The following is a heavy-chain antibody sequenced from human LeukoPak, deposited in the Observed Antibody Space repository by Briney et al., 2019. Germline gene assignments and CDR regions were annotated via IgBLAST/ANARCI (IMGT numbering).Heavy chain of an antibody. CDR3: ARGNYVWGSYRHPYYYYYMDV. Sequence: SETLSLTCAVSGYSISSGYYWSWIRQPAGKGLEWIGRIYTSGSTNYNPSLKSRVTISVDTSKNQFSLKLSSVTAADTAVYYCARGNYVWGSYRHPYYYYYMDVWDKGTTVTVSS. D-gene: IGHD3-16*02. CDR1: GYSISSGYY. J-gene: IGHJ6*03. CDR2: IYTSGST. V-gene: IGHV4-61*02.